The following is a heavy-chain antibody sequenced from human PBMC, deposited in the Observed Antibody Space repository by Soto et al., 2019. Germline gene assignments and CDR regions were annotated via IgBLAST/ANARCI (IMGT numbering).Heavy chain of an antibody. CDR2: IYYSGST. J-gene: IGHJ5*02. V-gene: IGHV4-39*01. Sequence: SETLSLTCTVSGGSISSSSYYWGWIRQPPGKGLEWIGSIYYSGSTYYNPSLKSRVTISVDTSKNQFSLKLSSVTAADTAVYYCARRGKDIVVVPAAMRGFDPWGQGTLVTVSS. CDR1: GGSISSSSYY. CDR3: ARRGKDIVVVPAAMRGFDP. D-gene: IGHD2-2*01.